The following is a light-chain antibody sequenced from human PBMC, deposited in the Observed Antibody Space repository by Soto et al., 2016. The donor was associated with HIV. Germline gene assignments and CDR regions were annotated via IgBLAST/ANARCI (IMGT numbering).Light chain of an antibody. CDR3: QVWDTGSDHPGV. CDR1: KIGSKS. V-gene: IGLV3-21*03. J-gene: IGLJ3*02. CDR2: EDS. Sequence: SYELTQPPSVSVAPGKTARITCGGNKIGSKSVHWYQQKPGQAPVLVVYEDSDLPSGIPERFSGSNSGNTATLTIGRVEAGDEADYYCQVWDTGSDHPGVFGGGTKLTVV.